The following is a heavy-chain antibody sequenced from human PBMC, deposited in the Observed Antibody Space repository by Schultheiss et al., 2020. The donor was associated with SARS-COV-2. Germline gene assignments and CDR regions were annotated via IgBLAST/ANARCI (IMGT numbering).Heavy chain of an antibody. CDR1: GFTFSSYA. J-gene: IGHJ3*02. CDR2: ISYDGSNK. CDR3: ATLIAVAGTGAFDI. Sequence: GGSLRLSCAASGFTFSSYAMHWVRQAPGKGLEWVAVISYDGSNKYYADSVKGRFTISRDNSKNTLYLQMNSLRAEDTAVYYCATLIAVAGTGAFDIWGQGTMVTRLL. V-gene: IGHV3-30*04. D-gene: IGHD6-19*01.